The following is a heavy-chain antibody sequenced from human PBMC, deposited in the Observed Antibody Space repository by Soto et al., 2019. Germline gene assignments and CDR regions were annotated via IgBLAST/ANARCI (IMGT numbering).Heavy chain of an antibody. Sequence: SVKVSCKASGYTFTSYGISWVRQAPGQGLEWMGWISAYDGNTNYAQKLQGRVTMTTDTSTSTAYMELRSLRSDDTAVYYCARDRSGFFGVVIPLYWGQGTLVTVSS. D-gene: IGHD3-3*01. V-gene: IGHV1-18*01. CDR2: ISAYDGNT. J-gene: IGHJ4*02. CDR1: GYTFTSYG. CDR3: ARDRSGFFGVVIPLY.